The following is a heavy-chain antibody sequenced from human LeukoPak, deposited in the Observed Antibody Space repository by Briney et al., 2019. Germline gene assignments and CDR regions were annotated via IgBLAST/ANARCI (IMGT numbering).Heavy chain of an antibody. V-gene: IGHV3-11*01. Sequence: GGSLRLSCAASGFTFSDYYMSWIRQAPGKGLEWVSYISSSGSTIYYADSVKGRFTISRDNAKNSLYLQMNSLRAEDTAVYYCARDQGPNYYGSGCIQYGMDVWGQGTTVTVSS. CDR2: ISSSGSTI. J-gene: IGHJ6*02. D-gene: IGHD3-10*01. CDR3: ARDQGPNYYGSGCIQYGMDV. CDR1: GFTFSDYY.